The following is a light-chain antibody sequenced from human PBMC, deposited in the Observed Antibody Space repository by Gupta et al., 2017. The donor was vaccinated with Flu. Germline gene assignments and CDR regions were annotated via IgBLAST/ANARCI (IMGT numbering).Light chain of an antibody. CDR2: DAT. CDR3: RQYDYGPHRT. V-gene: IGKV1-33*01. J-gene: IGKJ3*01. CDR1: DDIHYY. Sequence: SSRSAALGDRVTITCQANDDIHYYLNWYLQKPGKAPKLLIYDATNLETGGPSRFSGSGSGTDFTLTITSLQPEDVGVYYCRQYDYGPHRTFGPGTTVDF.